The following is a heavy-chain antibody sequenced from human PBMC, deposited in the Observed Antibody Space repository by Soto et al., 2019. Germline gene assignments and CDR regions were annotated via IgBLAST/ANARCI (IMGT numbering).Heavy chain of an antibody. CDR1: GFTFSSFA. CDR3: ARGAAATTRGHQWLEF. CDR2: LSGSGGTT. Sequence: EVQLLESGGGLVQPGGSLRLSCAASGFTFSSFAMNWVRQAPGKGLEWVLGLSGSGGTTYSADSVKGRFTISRDNSRDTLYLQLNGLTADDTAIYYCARGAAATTRGHQWLEFWGQGTLVTVSS. J-gene: IGHJ4*02. V-gene: IGHV3-23*01. D-gene: IGHD6-19*01.